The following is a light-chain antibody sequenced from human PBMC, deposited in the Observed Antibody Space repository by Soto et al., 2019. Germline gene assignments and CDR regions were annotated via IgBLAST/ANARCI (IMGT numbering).Light chain of an antibody. V-gene: IGLV1-40*01. CDR2: GNT. CDR3: QSYDSSLSGLV. J-gene: IGLJ3*02. CDR1: SSNIGAGYD. Sequence: QPVLTQPPSVSGAPGQRVTLSCTGSSSNIGAGYDVHWYQQLPGKAPKVLIYGNTNRPSGVPDRFSGFKSGTSASLAITGLQADDEANYYCQSYDSSLSGLVFGEGTKLTVL.